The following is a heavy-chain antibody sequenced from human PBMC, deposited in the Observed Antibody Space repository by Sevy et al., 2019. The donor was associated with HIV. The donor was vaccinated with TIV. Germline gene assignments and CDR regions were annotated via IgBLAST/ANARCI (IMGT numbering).Heavy chain of an antibody. J-gene: IGHJ4*02. V-gene: IGHV3-53*01. Sequence: GGSLRLSCAVSGLTVDSNYMSWVRQAPGKGLEWVSIIYSGGSTYYADSVKGRFTISTDNSKNTLDLQMKSLRADDTAVYYCARGGLDSNWFRSFDYWGQGTLVTVSS. D-gene: IGHD6-13*01. CDR2: IYSGGST. CDR1: GLTVDSNY. CDR3: ARGGLDSNWFRSFDY.